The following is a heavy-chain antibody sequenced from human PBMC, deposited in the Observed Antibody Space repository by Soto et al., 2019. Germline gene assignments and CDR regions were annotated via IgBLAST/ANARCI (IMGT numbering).Heavy chain of an antibody. D-gene: IGHD5-18*01. CDR1: GGSISSYY. Sequence: SETLSLTCTVSGGSISSYYWSWIRQPPGKGLEWIGYIYYSGSTNYNPSLKSRVTISVDTSKNQLSLKLSSVTAADTAVYYCARRDGYSFDYWGQGTLVTVSS. CDR2: IYYSGST. J-gene: IGHJ4*02. CDR3: ARRDGYSFDY. V-gene: IGHV4-59*08.